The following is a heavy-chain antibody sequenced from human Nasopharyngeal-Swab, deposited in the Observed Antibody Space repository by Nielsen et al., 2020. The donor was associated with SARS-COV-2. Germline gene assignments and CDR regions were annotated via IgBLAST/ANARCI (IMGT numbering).Heavy chain of an antibody. V-gene: IGHV3-21*04. CDR1: GFTFSSYR. CDR3: ARDGVSRDIVVVPAASNWFDP. D-gene: IGHD2-2*01. CDR2: ISSSSSYI. J-gene: IGHJ5*02. Sequence: GESLKISCAASGFTFSSYRMNWVRQAPGKGLEWVSSISSSSSYIYYADSVKGRFTISRDNAKNSLYLQMNSLRAEDTAVYYCARDGVSRDIVVVPAASNWFDPWGQGTLVTVSS.